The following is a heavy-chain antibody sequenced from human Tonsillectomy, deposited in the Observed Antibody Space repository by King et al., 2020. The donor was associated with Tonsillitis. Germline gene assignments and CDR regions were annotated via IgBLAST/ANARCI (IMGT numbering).Heavy chain of an antibody. J-gene: IGHJ3*02. CDR3: ARRPPRKTDSSGWYKGYDAFDI. V-gene: IGHV4-34*01. Sequence: VQLQQWGAGLLKPSETLSLTCSVYGGSFSGYYWSWIRQPPGKGLEWIGEINHSGSTNYNPSLKSRVTISVDTSKNQFSLKLSSVTAADTAVYYCARRPPRKTDSSGWYKGYDAFDIWGQGTMVTVSS. CDR2: INHSGST. D-gene: IGHD6-19*01. CDR1: GGSFSGYY.